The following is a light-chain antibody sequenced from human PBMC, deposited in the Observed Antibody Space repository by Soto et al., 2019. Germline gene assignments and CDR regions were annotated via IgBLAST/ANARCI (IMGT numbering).Light chain of an antibody. CDR3: QQTRNTPRT. V-gene: IGKV1-39*01. CDR1: QNIGKY. CDR2: GAT. Sequence: DIHMTQSPCSLTAFFGERITITLLASQNIGKYVNWFQQKPGEVPRLLVWGATTLTSWVSSRFSGGGSGTDFSRTINSLQPDAVATYYCQQTRNTPRTFGQGTKVDI. J-gene: IGKJ1*01.